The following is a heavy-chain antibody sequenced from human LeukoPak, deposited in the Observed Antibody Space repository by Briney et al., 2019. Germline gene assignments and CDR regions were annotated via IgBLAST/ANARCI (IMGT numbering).Heavy chain of an antibody. V-gene: IGHV5-51*01. J-gene: IGHJ4*02. CDR1: GYSFTSYW. D-gene: IGHD3-10*01. CDR3: ATLVGYGSFFDY. Sequence: GESLKFSGKGSGYSFTSYWIGWVRHVPGKGLEYMGIIYPGDSDTRYSPSFQGPVTISADKSISTAYLQWSSLKASDTAMYYCATLVGYGSFFDYWGQGTLVTVSS. CDR2: IYPGDSDT.